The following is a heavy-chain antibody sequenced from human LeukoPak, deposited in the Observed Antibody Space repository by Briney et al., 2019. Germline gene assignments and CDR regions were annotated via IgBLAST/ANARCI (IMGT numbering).Heavy chain of an antibody. CDR3: AKDWNLRSKNGYYFDY. V-gene: IGHV3-23*01. J-gene: IGHJ4*02. Sequence: PGASLRLSCAASGFTFSSYAMSWVRQAPGKGLEWVSAISGGGGSTYYADSVKGRFTISRDNSKNTLYLQMNSLRAEDTAVYYCAKDWNLRSKNGYYFDYWGQGTLVTVSS. D-gene: IGHD4-17*01. CDR1: GFTFSSYA. CDR2: ISGGGGST.